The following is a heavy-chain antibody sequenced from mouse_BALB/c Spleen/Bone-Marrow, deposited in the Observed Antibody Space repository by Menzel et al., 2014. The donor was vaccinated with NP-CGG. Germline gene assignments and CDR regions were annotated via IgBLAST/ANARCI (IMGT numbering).Heavy chain of an antibody. CDR2: ISNKANGYTT. D-gene: IGHD1-1*01. V-gene: IGHV7-3*02. CDR3: ARDENYDIYWYFDV. Sequence: EVQLVESGGGLVQPGGSLRLSCATSGFTFTDYYMSWVRQTPGKALEWLGFISNKANGYTTDYSVSVKGRFTISRDNSQSILYLQMNTLRAEDSATYYCARDENYDIYWYFDVWGAGTTVTVSS. J-gene: IGHJ1*01. CDR1: GFTFTDYY.